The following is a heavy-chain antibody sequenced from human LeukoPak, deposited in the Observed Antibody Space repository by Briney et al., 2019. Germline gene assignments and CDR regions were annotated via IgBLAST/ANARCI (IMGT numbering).Heavy chain of an antibody. CDR1: GGSISSSSYY. V-gene: IGHV4-39*07. J-gene: IGHJ5*02. D-gene: IGHD3-22*01. CDR3: ARDLAYYYDSSGYPARWFDP. CDR2: IYYSGST. Sequence: SETLSLTCTVSGGSISSSSYYWGWIRRPPGKGLEWIGSIYYSGSTYYNPSLKSRVTISVDTSKNQFSLKLSSVTAADTAVYYCARDLAYYYDSSGYPARWFDPWGQGTLVTVSS.